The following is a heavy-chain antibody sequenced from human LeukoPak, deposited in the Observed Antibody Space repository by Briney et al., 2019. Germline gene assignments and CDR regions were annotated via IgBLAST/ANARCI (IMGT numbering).Heavy chain of an antibody. V-gene: IGHV3-21*01. CDR2: ISSSSSYI. CDR1: GFXFSSYS. Sequence: GGSLRLSCAASGFXFSSYSMNWVRQAPGKGLKWVSSISSSSSYIHYADSVKGRFTISRDNAKNSLYLQMNSLRAEDTAVYYCARESEYSTNAFDYWGQGTLVTVSS. CDR3: ARESEYSTNAFDY. D-gene: IGHD6-6*01. J-gene: IGHJ4*02.